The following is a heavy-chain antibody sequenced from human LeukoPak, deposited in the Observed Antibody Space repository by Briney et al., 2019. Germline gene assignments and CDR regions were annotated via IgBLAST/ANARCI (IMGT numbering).Heavy chain of an antibody. J-gene: IGHJ4*02. D-gene: IGHD2-21*02. CDR1: GYTFTSYG. CDR2: ISAYNDNT. Sequence: GASVKVSCKASGYTFTSYGISWVRQAPGQGLEWMGWISAYNDNTNYAQKLQGRVTITIDTSTSTAYMELRSLRSDDTAVYYCARGGVVTAPPYYFDCWGQGTLVTVSS. V-gene: IGHV1-18*01. CDR3: ARGGVVTAPPYYFDC.